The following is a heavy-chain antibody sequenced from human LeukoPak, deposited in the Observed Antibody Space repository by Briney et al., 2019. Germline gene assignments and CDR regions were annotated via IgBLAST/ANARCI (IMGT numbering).Heavy chain of an antibody. V-gene: IGHV3-66*01. CDR3: ARETPRRGETRDGYR. Sequence: GGSLRLSCAASGFTVSSNYMSWVRQAPGKGLEWVSTIYSGGGTYYVDSVKGRFTVSRDNAKNSLYLQMNSLRAEDTAVYYCARETPRRGETRDGYRWGQGTLVTVSS. D-gene: IGHD5-24*01. CDR2: IYSGGGT. CDR1: GFTVSSNY. J-gene: IGHJ4*02.